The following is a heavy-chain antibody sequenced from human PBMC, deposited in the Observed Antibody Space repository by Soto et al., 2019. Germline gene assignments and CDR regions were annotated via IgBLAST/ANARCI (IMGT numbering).Heavy chain of an antibody. CDR3: ARDVESIAARRVSGAYSSWFDP. V-gene: IGHV1-69*04. J-gene: IGHJ5*02. CDR2: IIPILGIA. Sequence: ASVKVSCKASGGTFSSYTISWVRQAPGQGLEWMGRIIPILGIANYAQKFQGRVTITADKSTSTAYMELSSLRSEDTAVYYCARDVESIAARRVSGAYSSWFDPWGQGTLVTVSS. CDR1: GGTFSSYT. D-gene: IGHD6-6*01.